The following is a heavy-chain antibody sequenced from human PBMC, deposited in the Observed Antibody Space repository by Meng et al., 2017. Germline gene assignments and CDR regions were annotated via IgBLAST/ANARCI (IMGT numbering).Heavy chain of an antibody. CDR3: ASAGYSSSWYSFP. V-gene: IGHV3-21*01. CDR2: ISSSSSYI. Sequence: VQLWQSGDGVKKTGSAGKVSCKSSGFTFSSYSMNWVRQAPGKGLEWVSSISSSSSYIYYADSVKGRFTISRDNAKNSLYLQMNSLRAEDTAVYYCASAGYSSSWYSFPWGQGTLVTVSS. J-gene: IGHJ5*02. CDR1: GFTFSSYS. D-gene: IGHD6-13*01.